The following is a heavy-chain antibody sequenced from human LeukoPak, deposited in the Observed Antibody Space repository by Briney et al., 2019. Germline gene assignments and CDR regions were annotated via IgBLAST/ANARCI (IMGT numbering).Heavy chain of an antibody. CDR1: GFTFSNYA. CDR3: ATSRGSWPDYFDY. J-gene: IGHJ4*02. D-gene: IGHD6-13*01. V-gene: IGHV3-21*01. CDR2: ISTSSSYI. Sequence: GSLRLSCAASGFTFSNYAMNWVRQAPGKVLEWVSSISTSSSYIYYADSMKGRFTISRDNAKNSLYLQMNSLRAEDTAVYYCATSRGSWPDYFDYWGQGTLVTVSS.